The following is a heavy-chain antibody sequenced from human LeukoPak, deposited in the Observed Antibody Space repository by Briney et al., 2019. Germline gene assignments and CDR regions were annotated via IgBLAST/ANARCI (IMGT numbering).Heavy chain of an antibody. J-gene: IGHJ4*02. CDR1: GLTVSSNY. Sequence: GGSLTLSRTVSGLTVSSNYISWVRQAPGKGLEWVSVTYVSGNTYYAESVMGRFIVSRDNSNNTFYLEITNLRVEDTGVYYFSGAVGARGQGSL. CDR2: TYVSGNT. V-gene: IGHV3-66*01. CDR3: SGAVGA. D-gene: IGHD3-16*01.